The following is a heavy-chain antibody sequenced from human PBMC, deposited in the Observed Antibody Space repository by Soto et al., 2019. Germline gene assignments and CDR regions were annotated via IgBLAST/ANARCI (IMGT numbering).Heavy chain of an antibody. V-gene: IGHV3-30-3*01. Sequence: QVQLVESGGGVVQPGRSLRLSCAASGFTFSSYAMYWVRQAPGKGLEWVAVISYDGSKKNYADSVKGRFTISRDCSQNTLYLQMNSLRAEDTAIYYCARPTVTTGAHWYFDLWGRGTLVTVSS. CDR1: GFTFSSYA. J-gene: IGHJ2*01. D-gene: IGHD4-17*01. CDR3: ARPTVTTGAHWYFDL. CDR2: ISYDGSKK.